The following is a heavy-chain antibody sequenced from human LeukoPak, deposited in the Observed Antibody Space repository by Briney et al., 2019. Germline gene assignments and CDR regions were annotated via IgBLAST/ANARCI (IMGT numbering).Heavy chain of an antibody. CDR2: INHSGST. Sequence: SETLSLTCAVYGGSFSGYYWSWIRQPPGKGLEWIGDINHSGSTNYNPSLKSRVTILVDTSKNHFSLKLSSVTAADTAVYYCARAWGIVATIAYYFDYWGQGTLVTVSS. J-gene: IGHJ4*02. CDR3: ARAWGIVATIAYYFDY. CDR1: GGSFSGYY. V-gene: IGHV4-34*01. D-gene: IGHD5-12*01.